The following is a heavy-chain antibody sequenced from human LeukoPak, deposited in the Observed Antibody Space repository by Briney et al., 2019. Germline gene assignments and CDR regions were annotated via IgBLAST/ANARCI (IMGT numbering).Heavy chain of an antibody. CDR1: GFTVSSNY. CDR2: IYSGGST. CDR3: ARVGDCGRASCYAIDY. J-gene: IGHJ4*02. V-gene: IGHV3-66*01. Sequence: GGSLRLSCAASGFTVSSNYMSWVRQAPGKGLEWVSIIYSGGSTYYSDSVRGRFIISRDISKNTLYLQMNSLRAEDTAVYYCARVGDCGRASCYAIDYWGQGTLVTVSS. D-gene: IGHD2-2*01.